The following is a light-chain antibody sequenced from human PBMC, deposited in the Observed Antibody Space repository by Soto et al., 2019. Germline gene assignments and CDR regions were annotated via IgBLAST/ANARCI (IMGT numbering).Light chain of an antibody. CDR2: DAS. CDR1: QSVSRNY. CDR3: QQYGSSPPVT. V-gene: IGKV3D-20*01. Sequence: EIVLTQSPATLSLSPGERATLSCGASQSVSRNYLAWFQQKPGLAPRLVIYDASTRATGIPDRFSGSGSGTDFTLTISRLEPEDFAVYYCQQYGSSPPVTFGGGPKVEIK. J-gene: IGKJ4*01.